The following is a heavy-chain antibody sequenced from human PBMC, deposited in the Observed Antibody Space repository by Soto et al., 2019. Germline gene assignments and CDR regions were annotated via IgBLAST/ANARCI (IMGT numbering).Heavy chain of an antibody. V-gene: IGHV3-30-3*01. CDR2: ISHDGSNK. Sequence: GGSLRLSCAASVFTFSGYDMHWVRQAPGKGLEWVAVISHDGSNKYYADSVKGRFTISRDNSKNTLYLQMNSLRVEDTAVYYCARDQGSGWNDYWGQGTLVTVSS. D-gene: IGHD6-19*01. J-gene: IGHJ4*02. CDR3: ARDQGSGWNDY. CDR1: VFTFSGYD.